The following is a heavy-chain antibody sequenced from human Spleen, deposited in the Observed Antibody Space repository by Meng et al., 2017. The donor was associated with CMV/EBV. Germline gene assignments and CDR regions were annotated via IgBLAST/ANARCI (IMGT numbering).Heavy chain of an antibody. D-gene: IGHD2-2*01. CDR2: IYYSVNT. CDR3: AKDSSSVGGTYGMDV. Sequence: SETLSLTCSVSGASISSYYWSWIRQPPGKGLEWIGYIYYSVNTNYNPSLKSRVTISVDTSKNQFFLKLRSVTAADTAVYYCAKDSSSVGGTYGMDVWGHGTTVTVSS. CDR1: GASISSYY. V-gene: IGHV4-59*01. J-gene: IGHJ6*02.